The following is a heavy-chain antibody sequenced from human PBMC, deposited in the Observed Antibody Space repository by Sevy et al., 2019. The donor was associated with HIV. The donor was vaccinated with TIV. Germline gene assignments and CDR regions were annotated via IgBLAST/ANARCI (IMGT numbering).Heavy chain of an antibody. J-gene: IGHJ4*02. CDR1: GYIFTDYS. D-gene: IGHD5-18*01. CDR2: INPNSGGT. Sequence: ASVKVSCQVSGYIFTDYSIHWVRQAPGQGLEWLAWINPNSGGTTYAQNFQGRVTVTRDTSISTAYMELNNLRSDDTAVDYCARPGGYTYGSLLDNWGQGTLVTVSS. V-gene: IGHV1-2*02. CDR3: ARPGGYTYGSLLDN.